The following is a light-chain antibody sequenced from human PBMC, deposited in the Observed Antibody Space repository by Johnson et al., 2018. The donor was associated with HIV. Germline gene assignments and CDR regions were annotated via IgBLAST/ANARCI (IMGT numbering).Light chain of an antibody. CDR1: SSNIGSNA. V-gene: IGLV1-44*01. CDR3: ATWDDTLKGV. Sequence: QSVLTQPPSVSGSPGHRVTISCSGSSSNIGSNAVNWYQQFPGTAPKLLMYKNNLRPSGVPDRFSGSKSGTSASLAISWLQAEDEADYYCATWDDTLKGVFGTGTKVTVL. J-gene: IGLJ1*01. CDR2: KNN.